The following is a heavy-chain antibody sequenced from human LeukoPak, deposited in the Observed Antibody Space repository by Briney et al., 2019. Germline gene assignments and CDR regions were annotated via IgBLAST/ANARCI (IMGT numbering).Heavy chain of an antibody. CDR1: GYGFTSYW. D-gene: IGHD1-7*01. J-gene: IGHJ4*02. Sequence: GESLKISCKGSGYGFTSYWIGWVRPMPGKGLEWMGIIYPGDSDTRYSPSFQGQVTISADKPVSTAYLQWSSLKASDTAMYYCARGEYNWNYYFDFWGQGTLVTVSS. CDR2: IYPGDSDT. CDR3: ARGEYNWNYYFDF. V-gene: IGHV5-51*04.